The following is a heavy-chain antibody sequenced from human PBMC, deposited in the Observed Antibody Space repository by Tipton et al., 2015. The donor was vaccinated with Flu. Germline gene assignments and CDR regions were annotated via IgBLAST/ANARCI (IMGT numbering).Heavy chain of an antibody. Sequence: GSLRLSCTVSGASISSRSYYWGWIRQPPGKGLEWIGCIYSSGSTFYHPSLKSRVTISVDTSKNQFSLKLSSVTAADTAVYYCARDGGVGSGWSYSGGNYYYGMDVWGQGTTVIVSS. J-gene: IGHJ6*02. D-gene: IGHD6-19*01. V-gene: IGHV4-39*07. CDR2: IYSSGST. CDR1: GASISSRSYY. CDR3: ARDGGVGSGWSYSGGNYYYGMDV.